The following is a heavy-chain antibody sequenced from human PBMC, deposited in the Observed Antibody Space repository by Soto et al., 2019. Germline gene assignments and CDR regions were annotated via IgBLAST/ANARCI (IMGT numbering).Heavy chain of an antibody. J-gene: IGHJ4*02. V-gene: IGHV4-61*01. CDR2: IYYTGSS. CDR3: PREYSNCTEDFEX. Sequence: PSETLCLTCTVSGGSVNSDFYYWSWIRQPPGKGLELIGYIYYTGSSNYNPSLRSRVTISLDTSMSQFSLKLSSVTAADTAVFYSPREYSNCTEDFEXWGQGALVPVS. D-gene: IGHD4-4*01. CDR1: GGSVNSDFYY.